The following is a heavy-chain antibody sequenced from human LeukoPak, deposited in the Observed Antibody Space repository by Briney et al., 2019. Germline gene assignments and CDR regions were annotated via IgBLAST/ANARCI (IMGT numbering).Heavy chain of an antibody. D-gene: IGHD3-16*01. CDR2: ISSSSSYI. J-gene: IGHJ4*02. CDR3: ARAAENYGGRFDS. CDR1: GFTLSSHS. Sequence: GGSLRLSCAASGFTLSSHSMNWVRQAPGKGLEWVSSISSSSSYIYFADSVKGRFTISRDNAKNSLYLQMNSLRAEDTAVYYCARAAENYGGRFDSWGQGTLVTVSS. V-gene: IGHV3-21*01.